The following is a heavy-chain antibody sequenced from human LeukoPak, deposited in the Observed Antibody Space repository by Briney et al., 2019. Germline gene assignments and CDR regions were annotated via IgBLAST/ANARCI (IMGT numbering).Heavy chain of an antibody. CDR2: VIPIFGTA. Sequence: SVKVSCKASGGTFSSYAISWVRQAPGQGLEWMGGVIPIFGTANYAQKFQGRVTITADESTSTAYMELSSLRSEDTAVYYCARRVDTAMAPYFDYWGQGTLVTVSS. V-gene: IGHV1-69*13. J-gene: IGHJ4*02. CDR3: ARRVDTAMAPYFDY. CDR1: GGTFSSYA. D-gene: IGHD5-18*01.